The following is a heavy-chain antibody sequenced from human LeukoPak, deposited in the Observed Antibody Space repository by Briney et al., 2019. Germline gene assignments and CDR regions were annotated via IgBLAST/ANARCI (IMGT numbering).Heavy chain of an antibody. CDR2: ISSTSSDM. CDR3: ARGSNAGFDI. Sequence: GGSLRLSCAASRITFSRSSMNWVRQAPGKGLEWISSISSTSSDMYYSDSVKGRFTISRDNAKNSLSLQMNTLRAEDTGVYYCARGSNAGFDIWGQGTMVTVSS. J-gene: IGHJ3*02. CDR1: RITFSRSS. V-gene: IGHV3-21*06.